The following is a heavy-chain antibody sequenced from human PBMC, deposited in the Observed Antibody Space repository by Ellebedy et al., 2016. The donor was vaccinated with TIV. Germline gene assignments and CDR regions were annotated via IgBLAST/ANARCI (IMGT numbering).Heavy chain of an antibody. CDR1: GGSISSYY. Sequence: MPSETLSLTCTVSGGSISSYYWRWIRQPPGKGLEWIGYIYYSGSTNYNPSLKSRVTISVDTSKNQFSLKLSSVTAADTAVYYCARDNGLTGYSYWGQGTLVTVSS. D-gene: IGHD3-9*01. CDR3: ARDNGLTGYSY. CDR2: IYYSGST. V-gene: IGHV4-59*12. J-gene: IGHJ4*02.